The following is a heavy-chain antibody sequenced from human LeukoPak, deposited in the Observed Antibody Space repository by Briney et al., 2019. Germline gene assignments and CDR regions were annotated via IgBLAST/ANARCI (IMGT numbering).Heavy chain of an antibody. V-gene: IGHV4-4*07. CDR2: IDTSGNT. Sequence: PSETLSLTCTVSGGSISSYYWSWIRQPAGKGLEWIGRIDTSGNTNYKPSLKSRVTMSVDTSKNQFSLKLSSVTAADTAVYYCARVSSSWYQDWYFDLWGRGTLVTVSS. CDR1: GGSISSYY. J-gene: IGHJ2*01. D-gene: IGHD6-13*01. CDR3: ARVSSSWYQDWYFDL.